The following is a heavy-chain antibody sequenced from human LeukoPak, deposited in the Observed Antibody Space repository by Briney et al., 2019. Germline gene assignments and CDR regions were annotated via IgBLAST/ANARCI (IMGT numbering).Heavy chain of an antibody. D-gene: IGHD5-24*01. V-gene: IGHV3-49*03. J-gene: IGHJ4*02. CDR2: IRSKAFGGTA. CDR1: VFTFGEYA. Sequence: GVSLRLSCTASVFTFGEYAMIWLRQAPGRGLEWVGFIRSKAFGGTAEYAASVKGRFAISRDDSKGIAYLQMNSLKTEDTAMYYCTRSQVEMARIAYYFDYWGQGTLVAVSS. CDR3: TRSQVEMARIAYYFDY.